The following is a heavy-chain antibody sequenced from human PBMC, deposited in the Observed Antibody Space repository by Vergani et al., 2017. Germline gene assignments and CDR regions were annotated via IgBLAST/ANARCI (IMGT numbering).Heavy chain of an antibody. Sequence: QVQLVQSGAEVKKPGASVKVSCKASGYTFTGYYMHWVRQAPGQGLEWMGWINPNSGGTNYAQKFQGRVTMTRDTSLSTAYMELSRLRSDDTAVYYCARAHTRYCSGGSCYFDAFDIWGQGTMVTVSS. CDR3: ARAHTRYCSGGSCYFDAFDI. D-gene: IGHD2-15*01. V-gene: IGHV1-2*02. CDR1: GYTFTGYY. CDR2: INPNSGGT. J-gene: IGHJ3*02.